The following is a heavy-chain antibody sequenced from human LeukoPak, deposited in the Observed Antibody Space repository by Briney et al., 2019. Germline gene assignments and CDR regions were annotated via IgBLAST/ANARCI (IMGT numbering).Heavy chain of an antibody. CDR1: GFTFRNHG. Sequence: PGGSLRLSCATSGFTFRNHGMHWVRQAPGKGLEWVAFIRYDELQDYYADSVRGRFTISRDNSKSAPYLQMGSLRPEDTAMYYCVRDFSNYVAFFDSWGQGVLVTVSS. CDR2: IRYDELQD. CDR3: VRDFSNYVAFFDS. V-gene: IGHV3-30*02. D-gene: IGHD4-11*01. J-gene: IGHJ4*02.